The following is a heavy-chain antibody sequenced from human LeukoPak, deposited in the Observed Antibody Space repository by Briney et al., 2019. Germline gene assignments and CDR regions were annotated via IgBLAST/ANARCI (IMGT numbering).Heavy chain of an antibody. CDR2: IIPIFGTA. CDR3: ARFYCSSTSCRRGYFQH. Sequence: SVKVSCKASGGTFSSYAISWVRQAPGQGLEWMGGIIPIFGTANYAQKFQGRVTITADESTSTAYMELSSLRSEDTAVYYCARFYCSSTSCRRGYFQHWGQGTLVTVSS. D-gene: IGHD2-2*01. J-gene: IGHJ1*01. CDR1: GGTFSSYA. V-gene: IGHV1-69*13.